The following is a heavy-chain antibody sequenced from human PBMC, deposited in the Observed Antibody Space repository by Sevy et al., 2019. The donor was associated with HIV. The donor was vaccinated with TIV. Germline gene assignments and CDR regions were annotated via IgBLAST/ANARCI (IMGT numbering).Heavy chain of an antibody. D-gene: IGHD4-4*01. CDR1: GFTFSNYA. Sequence: GGSLRLSCAASGFTFSNYALSWVRQAPGKGLEWVSAVSGSGGKTYYADSVKGRFTISRDTSNNTLFLHMNSLRAEDTAVYYCVTHQRRDGYSYGAFDIWGQGTMVTVSS. CDR2: VSGSGGKT. J-gene: IGHJ3*02. V-gene: IGHV3-23*01. CDR3: VTHQRRDGYSYGAFDI.